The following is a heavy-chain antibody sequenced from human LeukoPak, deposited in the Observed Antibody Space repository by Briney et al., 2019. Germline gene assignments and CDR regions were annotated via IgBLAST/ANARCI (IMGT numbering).Heavy chain of an antibody. Sequence: QPGRSLRLSCAASGFTFSTSCMHWVRQAPGKGLEWVAVMWYDGSNKSYADSVKGRFTISRDNSKNTLYLQMNTLRADDTAAYYCARARVATRGPDYWGQGTLVTVSS. CDR3: ARARVATRGPDY. CDR1: GFTFSTSC. CDR2: MWYDGSNK. J-gene: IGHJ4*02. D-gene: IGHD5-12*01. V-gene: IGHV3-33*01.